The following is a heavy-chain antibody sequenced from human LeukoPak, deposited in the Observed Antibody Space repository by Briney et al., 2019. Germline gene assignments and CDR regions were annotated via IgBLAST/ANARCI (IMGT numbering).Heavy chain of an antibody. V-gene: IGHV5-51*01. CDR1: GYSFTSYW. D-gene: IGHD5-18*01. CDR3: ARRSGSRGYYYYYYGMDV. CDR2: IYPGDSGT. J-gene: IGHJ6*02. Sequence: GESLKISCKGSGYSFTSYWIGWVRQMPGKGLEWMGIIYPGDSGTRYSPSFQGQVTISADKSISTAYLQWSSLKASDTAMYYCARRSGSRGYYYYYYGMDVWGQGTTVTVSS.